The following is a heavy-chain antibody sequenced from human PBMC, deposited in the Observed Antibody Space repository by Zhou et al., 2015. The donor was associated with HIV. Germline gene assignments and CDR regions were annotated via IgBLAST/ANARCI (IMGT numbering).Heavy chain of an antibody. Sequence: QVQLVQSGAEVKKPGSSVKVSCKASGGTFSSYAISWVRQAPGQGLEWMGGIIPIFGTANYAQKFQGRVTITADESTSTAYMELSSLRSEDTAVYYCARANAYGDDALYYYYYMDVWGERDRRSPSP. V-gene: IGHV1-69*01. CDR2: IIPIFGTA. CDR3: ARANAYGDDALYYYYYMDV. CDR1: GGTFSSYA. J-gene: IGHJ6*03. D-gene: IGHD4-17*01.